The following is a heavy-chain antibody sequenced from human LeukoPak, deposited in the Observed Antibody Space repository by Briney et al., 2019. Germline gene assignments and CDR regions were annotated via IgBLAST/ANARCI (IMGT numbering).Heavy chain of an antibody. J-gene: IGHJ4*02. CDR3: ARPRVAGSLVY. CDR1: GYTFTSYG. Sequence: ASVKVSCKTSGYTFTSYGISWVRQAPGQGLEWMGWISGYNAKTNYAQKFQGRVTMAIDTSTSTVYMELRSLRSDDTAVYYCARPRVAGSLVYWGQGTLVTVSS. CDR2: ISGYNAKT. V-gene: IGHV1-18*01. D-gene: IGHD6-19*01.